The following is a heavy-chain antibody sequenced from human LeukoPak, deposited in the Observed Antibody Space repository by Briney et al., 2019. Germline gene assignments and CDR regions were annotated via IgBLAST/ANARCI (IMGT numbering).Heavy chain of an antibody. CDR3: AVWREDIVVVVAAADAFDI. V-gene: IGHV1-8*02. Sequence: ASVKVSCKASGYTFTSYGISWVRQAPGQGLEWMGWMNPNSGNTGYAQKFQGRVTMTRNTSISTAYMELSSLRSEDTAVYYCAVWREDIVVVVAAADAFDIWGQGTMVTVSS. J-gene: IGHJ3*02. CDR2: MNPNSGNT. D-gene: IGHD2-15*01. CDR1: GYTFTSYG.